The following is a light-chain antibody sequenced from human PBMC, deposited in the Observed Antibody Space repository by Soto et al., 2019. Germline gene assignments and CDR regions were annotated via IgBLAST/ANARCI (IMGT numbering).Light chain of an antibody. CDR2: RAS. CDR3: QQGHNWPLT. Sequence: EIVMTQSPATLPLSPGERAALSCRASQRINSELAWYQQKPGRPPRLLIYRASTRATGVPARFTGSESGSECTPTSSGLQSEDVAVYYCQQGHNWPLTFGQGTRLEI. J-gene: IGKJ2*01. CDR1: QRINSE. V-gene: IGKV3-15*01.